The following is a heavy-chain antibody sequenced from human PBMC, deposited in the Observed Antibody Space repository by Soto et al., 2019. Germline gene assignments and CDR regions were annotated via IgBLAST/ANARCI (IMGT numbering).Heavy chain of an antibody. V-gene: IGHV3-23*01. CDR1: GFTFSSYA. CDR2: IGGSGGST. CDR3: AKEFNNEDGRGTRGVSTIYY. Sequence: PGGSLRLSCAASGFTFSSYAINWVRQAPGKGLEWVSAIGGSGGSTYYADSVKGRFTISRDNSKNTLYLQVDSLRAEDTAVYYCAKEFNNEDGRGTRGVSTIYYWGQGTLVTVSS. J-gene: IGHJ4*02. D-gene: IGHD1-1*01.